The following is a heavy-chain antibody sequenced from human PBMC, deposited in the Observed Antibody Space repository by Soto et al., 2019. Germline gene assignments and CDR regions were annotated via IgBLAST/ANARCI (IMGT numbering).Heavy chain of an antibody. CDR1: GFTFSSYG. CDR2: KWYDGSNK. V-gene: IGHV3-33*01. D-gene: IGHD6-13*01. Sequence: QVQLVESGGGVVQPGRSLRLSCAASGFTFSSYGMHWVRQAPGKGLEWVAVKWYDGSNKYYADSVKGRFTISRDNSKNTLYLQMNSLRAEDTAVYYCASAAAAGYYYYGMDVWGQGTTVTVSS. J-gene: IGHJ6*02. CDR3: ASAAAAGYYYYGMDV.